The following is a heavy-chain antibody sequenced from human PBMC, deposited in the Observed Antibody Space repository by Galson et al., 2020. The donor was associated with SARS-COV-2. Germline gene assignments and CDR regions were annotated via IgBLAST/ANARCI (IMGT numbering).Heavy chain of an antibody. CDR1: GGSISSGRYY. V-gene: IGHV4-61*02. J-gene: IGHJ4*02. CDR3: AESGYSSSWVFDY. Sequence: SETLSLTCTVSGGSISSGRYYWSWIRQPAGKGLEWIGRIYTSGSTNYNPSLKSRVTISVDTYTDQFSLKLSSVTAADPAVYYCAESGYSSSWVFDYWGQGTLVTVSS. D-gene: IGHD6-13*01. CDR2: IYTSGST.